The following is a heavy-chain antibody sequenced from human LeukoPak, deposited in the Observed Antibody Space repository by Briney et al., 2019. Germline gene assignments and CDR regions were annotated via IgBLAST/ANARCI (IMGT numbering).Heavy chain of an antibody. CDR3: AREEEGDAYDI. Sequence: AGGSLRLSCAASGFNFGIYAMTWVRQAPGKGLEWVSAITSSAGSIYYSDSVRGRFTISRDNSKNTMFLHMRSLRAEDTAVYYCAREEEGDAYDIWGQGTMVTVSS. V-gene: IGHV3-23*01. CDR2: ITSSAGSI. CDR1: GFNFGIYA. J-gene: IGHJ3*02.